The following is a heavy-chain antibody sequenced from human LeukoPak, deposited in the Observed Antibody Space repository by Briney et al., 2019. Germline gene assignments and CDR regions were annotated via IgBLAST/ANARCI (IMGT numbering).Heavy chain of an antibody. CDR1: GGAISGRRDY. CDR3: ARNVSRGEPGGAFDM. Sequence: SETLSLTCTVSGGAISGRRDYWGWIRQPPGKGLEWIASIYYSGSTHYNPSLKSRVTISVDTSRNQFSLELRTATAADTAMYYCARNVSRGEPGGAFDMWGQGTMVTVSS. J-gene: IGHJ3*02. CDR2: IYYSGST. V-gene: IGHV4-39*01. D-gene: IGHD3-16*01.